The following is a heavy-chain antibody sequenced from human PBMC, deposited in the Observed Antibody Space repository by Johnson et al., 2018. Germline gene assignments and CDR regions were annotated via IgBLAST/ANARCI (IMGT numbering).Heavy chain of an antibody. J-gene: IGHJ6*02. D-gene: IGHD3-10*01. CDR3: AREGDGGFLVVPMDV. V-gene: IGHV3-33*01. CDR1: GFSFSNYG. CDR2: IWYDGSYQ. Sequence: QEQLVQAGGGVVQPGRSLRLSCVASGFSFSNYGMHWVRQAPGQGLEWVASIWYDGSYQYYTDSVKGRFTISRDNSKTTLYLQMNSLRAEETAVYYCAREGDGGFLVVPMDVWGQGTTVTVSS.